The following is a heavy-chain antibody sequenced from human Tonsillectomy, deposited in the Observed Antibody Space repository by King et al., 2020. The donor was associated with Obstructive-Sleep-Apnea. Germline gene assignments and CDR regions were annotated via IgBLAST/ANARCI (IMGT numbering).Heavy chain of an antibody. Sequence: VQLVESGGGLVKPGGSLRLSCAASGFTFSSYNMNWVRQAPGKGLEWVSSISSSNSYIYYADSVKGRFTISRDNAENSLYLQMNSLRAEDTAVYYCASWLGSTGDYWGQGTLVTVSS. J-gene: IGHJ4*02. CDR1: GFTFSSYN. CDR2: ISSSNSYI. CDR3: ASWLGSTGDY. V-gene: IGHV3-21*01. D-gene: IGHD2-2*01.